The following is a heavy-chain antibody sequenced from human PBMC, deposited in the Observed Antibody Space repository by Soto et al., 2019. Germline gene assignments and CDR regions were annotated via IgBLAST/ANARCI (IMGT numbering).Heavy chain of an antibody. CDR3: ARQRSPEGWFDP. J-gene: IGHJ5*02. D-gene: IGHD3-10*01. CDR1: AISFNTYG. Sequence: PGGSLRLSCAASAISFNTYGVTWVRQAPGKGLVWVSTVTVTGGSTYYADSVKGRFTISRDRSNYTVSLLLNSLRVEDTAIYYCARQRSPEGWFDPWGQGTLVTVSS. V-gene: IGHV3-23*01. CDR2: VTVTGGST.